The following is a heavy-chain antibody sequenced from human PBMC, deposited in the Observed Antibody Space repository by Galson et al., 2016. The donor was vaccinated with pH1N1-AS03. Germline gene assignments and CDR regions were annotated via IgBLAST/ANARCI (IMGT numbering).Heavy chain of an antibody. Sequence: SLRLSCAASGFTFSDFAMHWVRQAPGKGLDWVAVISYDGSNKCYEDSVKGRFTISRDSSKNTLYLQMNSLRPEDTAMYYCARDYIVGATRGAGTFDVWGRGTMVTVSS. D-gene: IGHD1-26*01. J-gene: IGHJ3*01. V-gene: IGHV3-30-3*01. CDR2: ISYDGSNK. CDR1: GFTFSDFA. CDR3: ARDYIVGATRGAGTFDV.